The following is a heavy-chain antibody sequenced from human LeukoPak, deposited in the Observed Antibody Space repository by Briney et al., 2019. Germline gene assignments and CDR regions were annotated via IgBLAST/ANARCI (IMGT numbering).Heavy chain of an antibody. CDR2: IKRKTEGGTK. CDR1: GFTFSKAW. D-gene: IGHD3-10*01. Sequence: GGSLRLSCAASGFTFSKAWMRWVRQAPGGGLEWVGRIKRKTEGGTKEYAAPEKGRFTISRDHSKNTLYLQMNSLKTEDTAVYYCILWFGELLDYSGQGALVTVSS. CDR3: ILWFGELLDY. J-gene: IGHJ4*02. V-gene: IGHV3-15*01.